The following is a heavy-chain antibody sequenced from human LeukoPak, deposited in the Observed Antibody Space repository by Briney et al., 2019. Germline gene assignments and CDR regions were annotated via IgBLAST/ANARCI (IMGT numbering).Heavy chain of an antibody. J-gene: IGHJ4*02. Sequence: ASVKVSCKASGYTFTSYYMHWVRQAPGQGLEWMGIINPSGGSTSYAQKFQGRVTMTRDTSTSTVYMELSSLRSEDTAVYYCARDGGHSSGWYGDNDYWGQGTLVTVSS. CDR3: ARDGGHSSGWYGDNDY. D-gene: IGHD6-19*01. CDR2: INPSGGST. CDR1: GYTFTSYY. V-gene: IGHV1-46*01.